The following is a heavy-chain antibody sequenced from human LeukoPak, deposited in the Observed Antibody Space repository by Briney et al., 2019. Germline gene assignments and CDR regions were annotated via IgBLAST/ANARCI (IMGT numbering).Heavy chain of an antibody. CDR3: AKEGKYYYDSSVYITDFDY. J-gene: IGHJ4*02. Sequence: GGSLRLSCAASGFTFSSYAMSWVRQAPGKGLEWASAISGSGGSTYYADSEKGRFTISRDNSKNTLYLQMNSLRAEDTAVCYCAKEGKYYYDSSVYITDFDYWGQGTLVTVSS. V-gene: IGHV3-23*01. CDR1: GFTFSSYA. CDR2: ISGSGGST. D-gene: IGHD3-22*01.